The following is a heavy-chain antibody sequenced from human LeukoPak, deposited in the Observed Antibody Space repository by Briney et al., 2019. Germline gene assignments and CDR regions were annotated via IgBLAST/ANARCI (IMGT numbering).Heavy chain of an antibody. V-gene: IGHV3-21*01. CDR1: GFTFSSYT. CDR3: ARGSEGYCSGGGCYYGMDV. Sequence: PGGSLRLSCAASGFTFSSYTMNWVRQAPGKGLEWVSYISSSSSYIYYADSVKGRFTISRDNAENSLYLQMNSLRAGDMAVYYCARGSEGYCSGGGCYYGMDVWGQGTTVTVSS. J-gene: IGHJ6*01. D-gene: IGHD2-15*01. CDR2: ISSSSSYI.